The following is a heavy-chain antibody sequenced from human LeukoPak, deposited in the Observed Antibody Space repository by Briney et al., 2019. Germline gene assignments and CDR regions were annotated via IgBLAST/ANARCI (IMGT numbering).Heavy chain of an antibody. J-gene: IGHJ4*02. CDR1: GGTFSSYA. D-gene: IGHD3-22*01. CDR2: IIPIFGTA. CDR3: GENRSGYYY. V-gene: IGHV1-69*05. Sequence: SVKVSCKASGGTFSSYAISWVRQAPGQGLEWMGRIIPIFGTANYAQKFQGRVTITTGESTSTAYMELSSLRSEDTAVYYCGENRSGYYYWGQGTLVTVSS.